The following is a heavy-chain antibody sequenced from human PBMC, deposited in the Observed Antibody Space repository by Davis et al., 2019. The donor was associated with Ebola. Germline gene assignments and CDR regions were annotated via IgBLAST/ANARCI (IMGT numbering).Heavy chain of an antibody. CDR1: GASFTGYY. CDR3: ARSTEEFITVYYFDY. CDR2: IYWSGNT. Sequence: GSLRLSCTVPGASFTGYYWSWLRQPPGKGLEWIGYIYWSGNTNYNPSLKSRVTISVDTSKNQFSLRLTSVTAADTAVYYCARSTEEFITVYYFDYWGQGTLVTVSS. J-gene: IGHJ4*02. D-gene: IGHD3-22*01. V-gene: IGHV4-59*01.